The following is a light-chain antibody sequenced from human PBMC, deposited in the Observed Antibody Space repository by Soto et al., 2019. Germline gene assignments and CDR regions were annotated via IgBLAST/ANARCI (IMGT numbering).Light chain of an antibody. J-gene: IGLJ2*01. Sequence: QSVLTQPASVSGSPGQSITISCTGTSSNIGGYHYVSWYQQHPGRAPKLLIYEVNNRPSGISNRFSGSKSGNTASLTISGLQAEDEAHYHCSSYATSSSVVFGGGTKLTVL. CDR2: EVN. V-gene: IGLV2-14*01. CDR3: SSYATSSSVV. CDR1: SSNIGGYHY.